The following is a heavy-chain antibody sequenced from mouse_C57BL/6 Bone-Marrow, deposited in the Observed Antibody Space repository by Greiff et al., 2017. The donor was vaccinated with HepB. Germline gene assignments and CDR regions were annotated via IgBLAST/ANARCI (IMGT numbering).Heavy chain of an antibody. CDR3: AREVTHFDV. J-gene: IGHJ1*03. Sequence: QVQLKESGAELVRPGTSVKVSCKASGYAFTNYLIEWVKQRPGQGLEWIGVINPGSGGTNYNEKFKGKATLTADKSSSTAYMQLSSLTSEDSAVYFCAREVTHFDVWGTGTTVTVSS. CDR1: GYAFTNYL. V-gene: IGHV1-54*01. CDR2: INPGSGGT. D-gene: IGHD2-2*01.